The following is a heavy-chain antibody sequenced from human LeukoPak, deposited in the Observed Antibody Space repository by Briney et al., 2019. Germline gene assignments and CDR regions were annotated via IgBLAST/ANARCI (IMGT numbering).Heavy chain of an antibody. J-gene: IGHJ5*02. V-gene: IGHV4-34*01. CDR3: ARGHNWFDP. Sequence: PSETLSLTCAVYGGSFSGYYWSWIRQPPGKGLEWIGEINHSGSTNYNPSLKSRVTISVDTPKNQFSLKLSSVTAADTAVYYRARGHNWFDPWGQGTLVTVSS. CDR1: GGSFSGYY. CDR2: INHSGST.